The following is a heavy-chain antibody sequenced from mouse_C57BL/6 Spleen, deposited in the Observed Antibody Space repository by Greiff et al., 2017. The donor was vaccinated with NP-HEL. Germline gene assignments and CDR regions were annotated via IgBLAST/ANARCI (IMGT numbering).Heavy chain of an antibody. CDR3: ASPITTVVDWYFDV. CDR2: ILPGSGST. V-gene: IGHV1-9*01. CDR1: GYTFTGYW. D-gene: IGHD1-1*01. J-gene: IGHJ1*03. Sequence: VMLVESGAELMKPGASVKLSCKATGYTFTGYWIEWVKQRPGHGLEWIGEILPGSGSTNYNEKFKGKATFTADTSSNTAYMQLSSLTTEDSAIYYCASPITTVVDWYFDVWGTGTTVTVSS.